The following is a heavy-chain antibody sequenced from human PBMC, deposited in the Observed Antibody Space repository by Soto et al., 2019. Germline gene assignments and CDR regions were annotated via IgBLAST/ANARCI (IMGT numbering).Heavy chain of an antibody. CDR1: GYTFSNYG. D-gene: IGHD2-2*01. CDR2: ISLYSDGT. V-gene: IGHV1-18*01. Sequence: GASVKVSCKTSGYTFSNYGITWVRQAPGQPLEWLGWISLYSDGTNYAQKFQGRVSMATDTSTTTAYMELRSLRSDDTAVYYCARVVQGAEAWFGPWGQGTLVTVSS. CDR3: ARVVQGAEAWFGP. J-gene: IGHJ5*02.